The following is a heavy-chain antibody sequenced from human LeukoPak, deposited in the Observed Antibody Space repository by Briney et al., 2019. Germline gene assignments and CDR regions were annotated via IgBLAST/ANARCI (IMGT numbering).Heavy chain of an antibody. CDR3: ARGSSTAVVILDPYYFDS. D-gene: IGHD3-22*01. J-gene: IGHJ4*02. V-gene: IGHV1-46*01. CDR1: GYDFTSYY. CDR2: ISPSSGST. Sequence: ASVKVSCMASGYDFTSYYMHWLRQAPGQGLEWMAIISPSSGSTSFAQKFQGRLSMTRDTSTSTVYMELRSLRSEDTAVYYCARGSSTAVVILDPYYFDSWGQGTLVTVSS.